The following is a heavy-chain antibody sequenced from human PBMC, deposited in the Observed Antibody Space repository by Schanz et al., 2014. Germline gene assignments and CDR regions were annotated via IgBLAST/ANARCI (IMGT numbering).Heavy chain of an antibody. D-gene: IGHD1-1*01. CDR1: GGSIRSGTYY. CDR3: ARDTTWRLDL. Sequence: QVQLQESGPGLVKPSQTLSLTCTVSGGSIRSGTYYWSWIRQPAGKALEWVGRVFPNGITNYNPSLKSRDPKSLDASKNQCSLTLTSLTAADTAVYYCARDTTWRLDLWGRGTLVTVSS. J-gene: IGHJ2*01. V-gene: IGHV4-61*02. CDR2: VFPNGIT.